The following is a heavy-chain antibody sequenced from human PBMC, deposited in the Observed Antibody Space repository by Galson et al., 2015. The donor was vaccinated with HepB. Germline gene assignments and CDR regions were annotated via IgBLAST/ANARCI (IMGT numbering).Heavy chain of an antibody. V-gene: IGHV3-30*18. CDR3: AKDLGGYCSGGSCLNFYGMDV. Sequence: SLRLSCAASGFTFSSYGMHWVRQAPGKGLEWVAVISYDGSNKYYADSVKGRFTISRDNSKNTLYLQMNSLRAEDTAVYYCAKDLGGYCSGGSCLNFYGMDVWGQGTTVTVSS. J-gene: IGHJ6*02. CDR2: ISYDGSNK. CDR1: GFTFSSYG. D-gene: IGHD2-15*01.